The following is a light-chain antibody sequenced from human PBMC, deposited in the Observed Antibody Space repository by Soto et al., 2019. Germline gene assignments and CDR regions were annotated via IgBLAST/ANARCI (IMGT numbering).Light chain of an antibody. CDR2: GAS. Sequence: EILLTQSPGTLSLSPGDRATLSCRASQTLTNSFLAWYQQKPGQTPRLLIYGASIRATDIPDRFSGSRSGTHLTLTISRLEPEAFAVYFCQQYGRLPLSFCGGTKVQIK. V-gene: IGKV3-20*01. CDR1: QTLTNSF. J-gene: IGKJ4*01. CDR3: QQYGRLPLS.